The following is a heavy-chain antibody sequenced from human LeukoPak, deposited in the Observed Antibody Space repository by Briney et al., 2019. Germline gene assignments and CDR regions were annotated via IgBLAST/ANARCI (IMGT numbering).Heavy chain of an antibody. J-gene: IGHJ5*02. V-gene: IGHV1-69*13. D-gene: IGHD3-9*01. CDR3: ARDKYDILTGYYGPSNWFDP. CDR2: IIPIFGTA. CDR1: GGTFSSYA. Sequence: VASVTVSCTASGGTFSSYAISWVRQAPGQGLEWMGGIIPIFGTANYAQKFQGRVTITADESTSTAYMELSSLRSEDTAVYYCARDKYDILTGYYGPSNWFDPWGQGTLVTVSS.